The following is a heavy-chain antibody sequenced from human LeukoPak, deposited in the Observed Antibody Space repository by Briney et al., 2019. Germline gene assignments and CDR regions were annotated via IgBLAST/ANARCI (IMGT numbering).Heavy chain of an antibody. V-gene: IGHV3-23*01. D-gene: IGHD3-10*01. Sequence: PGGSLRLSCAASGFTSSNYIMRWVRQAPGRGLEWVSTITDSAGGTYYADSVRGRFTISRDNSKNSMYLQMSSLRAEDTAIYYCAEVESSYCRIWGQGTLVTVSS. CDR2: ITDSAGGT. CDR1: GFTSSNYI. J-gene: IGHJ4*02. CDR3: AEVESSYCRI.